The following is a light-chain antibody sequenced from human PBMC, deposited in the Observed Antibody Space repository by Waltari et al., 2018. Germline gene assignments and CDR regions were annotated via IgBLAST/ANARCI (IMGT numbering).Light chain of an antibody. Sequence: EIVLTQSPGPLSLSPGDGATLSCRASQSVNTELAWYQQRHGQAPRLLIYGASSRATGIPDRFSGSGSGTDFTLNISRLDPEDFAVYFCQQYGSSPRTFGQGTKVEVK. J-gene: IGKJ1*01. CDR2: GAS. V-gene: IGKV3-20*01. CDR3: QQYGSSPRT. CDR1: QSVNTE.